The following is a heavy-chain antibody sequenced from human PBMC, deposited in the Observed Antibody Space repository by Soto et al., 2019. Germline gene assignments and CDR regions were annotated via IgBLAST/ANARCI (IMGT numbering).Heavy chain of an antibody. CDR1: GYTFTSYE. CDR3: VRGKFWFDL. CDR2: MNSNTGNI. Sequence: ASVKVSCKASGYTFTSYEINWVRKATGQGLEWMGWMNSNTGNIGFAQKFQGRVTMTRNTSISTAYMELSSLRSEDTAVYYCVRGKFWFDLWGQGTVVTVSS. J-gene: IGHJ5*02. V-gene: IGHV1-8*01.